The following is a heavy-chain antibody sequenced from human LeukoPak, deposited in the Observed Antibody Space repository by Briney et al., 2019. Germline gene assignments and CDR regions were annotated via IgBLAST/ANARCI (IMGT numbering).Heavy chain of an antibody. J-gene: IGHJ6*02. V-gene: IGHV3-23*01. CDR1: GFTFSSYA. CDR3: ARDNPWILLGYYYYGMDV. Sequence: GGSLRLSCAASGFTFSSYAMSWVRQAPGKGLEWVSAISGSGGSTYYADSVKGRFTISRDNSKNTLYLQMNSLRAEDTAVYYCARDNPWILLGYYYYGMDVWGQGTTVTVSS. D-gene: IGHD5-18*01. CDR2: ISGSGGST.